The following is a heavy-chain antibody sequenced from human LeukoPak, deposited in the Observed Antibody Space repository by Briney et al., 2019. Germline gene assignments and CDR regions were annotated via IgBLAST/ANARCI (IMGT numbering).Heavy chain of an antibody. CDR1: GFTFSSYG. CDR2: IRYDGSNK. Sequence: GGSLRLSCAASGFTFSSYGMHWVRQAPGKGLEWVAFIRYDGSNKYYADSVKGRFTISRDNSKNTLYLQMNSLRAEDTAVYYCAKAYYYDSSGYYLPYYWGRGTLVIVSS. J-gene: IGHJ4*02. CDR3: AKAYYYDSSGYYLPYY. D-gene: IGHD3-22*01. V-gene: IGHV3-30*02.